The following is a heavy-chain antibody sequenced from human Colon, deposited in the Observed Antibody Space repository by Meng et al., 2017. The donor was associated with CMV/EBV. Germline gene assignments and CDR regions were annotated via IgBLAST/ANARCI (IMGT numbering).Heavy chain of an antibody. J-gene: IGHJ1*01. CDR1: GFTFGNHA. CDR3: AKDTRLCTGGTCYSILDH. CDR2: ITWNSDTI. D-gene: IGHD2-15*01. Sequence: GGSLRLSCAASGFTFGNHAMNWVRQAPGKGLEWVSVITWNSDTIDYADSVKGRFIVSRDNANKFLYLHMSSLRPEDTALYYCAKDTRLCTGGTCYSILDHWGQGTQVTVSS. V-gene: IGHV3-9*01.